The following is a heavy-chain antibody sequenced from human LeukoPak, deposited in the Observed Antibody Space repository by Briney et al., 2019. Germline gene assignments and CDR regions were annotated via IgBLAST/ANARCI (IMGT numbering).Heavy chain of an antibody. J-gene: IGHJ5*02. Sequence: SVKVSCKASGGTFSNFPISWVRQAPGQGLEWLGGIIPIFGAANYAQKFQGRVTITTDESTSTAYMELSSLRSDDTAVYYCARVVVTTIARYNWFDPWGQGTLVTVSS. CDR2: IIPIFGAA. V-gene: IGHV1-69*05. D-gene: IGHD2-21*02. CDR3: ARVVVTTIARYNWFDP. CDR1: GGTFSNFP.